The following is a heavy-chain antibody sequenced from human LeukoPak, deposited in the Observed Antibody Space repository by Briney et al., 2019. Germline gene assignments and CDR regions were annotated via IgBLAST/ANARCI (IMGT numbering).Heavy chain of an antibody. CDR2: INPNSGGT. J-gene: IGHJ5*02. CDR3: ARDRGIAVAGIWNWFDP. D-gene: IGHD6-19*01. V-gene: IGHV1-2*02. CDR1: GGTFSSYA. Sequence: GSSVKVSCKASGGTFSSYAISWVRQAPGQGLEWMGGINPNSGGTNYAQKFQGRVTMTRDTSISTAYMELSRLRSDDTAVYYCARDRGIAVAGIWNWFDPWGQGTLVTVSS.